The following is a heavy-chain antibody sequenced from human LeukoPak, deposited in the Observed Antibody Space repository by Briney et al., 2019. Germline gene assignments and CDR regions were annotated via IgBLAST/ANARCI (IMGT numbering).Heavy chain of an antibody. CDR2: IYHSGST. J-gene: IGHJ4*02. CDR1: GYSISSGYY. V-gene: IGHV4-38-2*01. CDR3: ASVWSRDYFDY. Sequence: PSETLSLTCAVSGYSISSGYYWGWIRPPPGKGLEWIGSIYHSGSTNYNPSLESRVTISVDTSKNQFSLKLSSVTAADTAVYYCASVWSRDYFDYWGQGTLVTVSS. D-gene: IGHD3-10*01.